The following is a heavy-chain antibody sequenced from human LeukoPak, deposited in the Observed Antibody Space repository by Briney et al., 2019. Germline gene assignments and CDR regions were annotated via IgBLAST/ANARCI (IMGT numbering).Heavy chain of an antibody. CDR3: AREGALTVTKDAFDI. V-gene: IGHV3-48*03. D-gene: IGHD4-17*01. J-gene: IGHJ3*02. CDR1: GFTFSSYE. CDR2: ITSSGSSI. Sequence: PGGSLRHSCVASGFTFSSYEMNWVRQAPGEGLERVSYITSSGSSIYYAYSVKGRLTISRDNAKNSLYLQMNSLRAEDTAVYYCAREGALTVTKDAFDIWGQGTMVTVSS.